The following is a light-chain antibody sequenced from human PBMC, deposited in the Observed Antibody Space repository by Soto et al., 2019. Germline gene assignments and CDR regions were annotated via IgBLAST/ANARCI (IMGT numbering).Light chain of an antibody. V-gene: IGKV3-20*01. Sequence: EIVLTQSPGTLSLSPGERATLSCRASQSVSSRYLAWYQQKPGQAPRLLIYDASYRAPGIPDRFSGSGSGTDFTLTISRLEPEEFADYYCQQYGSSYTFGPGTKVDIK. J-gene: IGKJ3*01. CDR1: QSVSSRY. CDR2: DAS. CDR3: QQYGSSYT.